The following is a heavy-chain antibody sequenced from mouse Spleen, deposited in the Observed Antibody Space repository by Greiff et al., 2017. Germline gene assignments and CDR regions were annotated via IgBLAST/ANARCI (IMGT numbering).Heavy chain of an antibody. CDR2: IRNKANGYTT. J-gene: IGHJ4*01. Sequence: EVQGVESGGGLVQPGGSLSLSCAASGFTFTDYYMSWVRQPPGKALEWLGFIRNKANGYTTEYSASVKGRFTISRDNSQSILYLQMNALRAEDSATYYCARYGDDSSGHYAMDYWGQGTSVTVSS. CDR3: ARYGDDSSGHYAMDY. D-gene: IGHD3-2*02. V-gene: IGHV7-3*01. CDR1: GFTFTDYY.